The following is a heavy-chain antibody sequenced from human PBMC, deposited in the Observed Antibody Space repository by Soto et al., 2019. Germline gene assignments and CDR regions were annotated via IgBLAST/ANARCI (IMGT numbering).Heavy chain of an antibody. CDR1: GFTFSSYA. J-gene: IGHJ6*02. V-gene: IGHV3-30-3*01. CDR2: ISYDGSNK. CDR3: ARAMGGLYYYYYGMDV. D-gene: IGHD1-26*01. Sequence: QVQLVESGGGVVQPGRSLRLSCAASGFTFSSYAMHWVRQAPGKGLEWVAVISYDGSNKYYADSVKGRSTISRDNSKNTLYLQMNSLRAEDTAVYYCARAMGGLYYYYYGMDVWGQGTTVTVSS.